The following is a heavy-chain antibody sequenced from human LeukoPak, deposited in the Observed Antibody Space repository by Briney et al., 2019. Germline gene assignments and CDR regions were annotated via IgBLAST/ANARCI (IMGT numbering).Heavy chain of an antibody. CDR2: ISAYNGNT. Sequence: ASVKVSCKASGYTFTSYGISWVRQAPGQGLEWMGWISAYNGNTNYAQKLQGRVTMTTDTSTSTAYMELRSLRSDDTALYYCAKDHSGSVFPRDFDYWGQGTLVTVSS. CDR3: AKDHSGSVFPRDFDY. CDR1: GYTFTSYG. J-gene: IGHJ4*02. V-gene: IGHV1-18*01. D-gene: IGHD1-26*01.